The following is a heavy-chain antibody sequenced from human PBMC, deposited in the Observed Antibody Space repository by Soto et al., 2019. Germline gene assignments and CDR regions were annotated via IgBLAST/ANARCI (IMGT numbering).Heavy chain of an antibody. CDR2: ISSKSNQI. V-gene: IGHV3-21*01. Sequence: EVPVVESGGGLVKPGGSLRLSCAASGFTFNNYHMNWVRQGPGKGLEWVASISSKSNQIFHADSVKGRFTISRDNAKNSLYLKMNSLRAEDTAVYYCAKDRGLGSTVSGGLDVLCQGTTVTVSS. J-gene: IGHJ6*02. CDR3: AKDRGLGSTVSGGLDV. CDR1: GFTFNNYH. D-gene: IGHD3-10*01.